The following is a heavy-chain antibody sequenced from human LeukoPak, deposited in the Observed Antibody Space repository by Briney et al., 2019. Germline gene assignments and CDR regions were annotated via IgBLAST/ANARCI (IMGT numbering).Heavy chain of an antibody. CDR3: ARGFSWELLDY. V-gene: IGHV1-18*01. CDR1: GYTFTSYG. J-gene: IGHJ4*02. Sequence: ASVKVSCKASGYTFTSYGISWVRQAPGQGLEWMGWISAYNGNTNYAQKFQGWVTMTRDTSISTAYMELSRLRSDDTAVYYCARGFSWELLDYWGQGTLVTVSS. CDR2: ISAYNGNT. D-gene: IGHD1-26*01.